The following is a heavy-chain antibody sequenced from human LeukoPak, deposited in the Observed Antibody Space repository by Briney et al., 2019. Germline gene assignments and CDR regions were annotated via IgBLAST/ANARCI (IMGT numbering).Heavy chain of an antibody. CDR3: ARERGRGGSTSCPDY. J-gene: IGHJ4*02. Sequence: GGSLRLSCAASGFTFSSYWMSRVRQAPGKGLEWVAVIWYDGSNKYYADSVKGRFTISRDNSKNTLYLQMNSLRAEDTAVYYCARERGRGGSTSCPDYWGQGTLVTVSS. D-gene: IGHD2-2*01. V-gene: IGHV3-33*08. CDR2: IWYDGSNK. CDR1: GFTFSSYW.